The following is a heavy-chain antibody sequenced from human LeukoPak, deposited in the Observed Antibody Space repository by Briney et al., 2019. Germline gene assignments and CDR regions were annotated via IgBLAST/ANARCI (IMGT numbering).Heavy chain of an antibody. Sequence: SETLSLTCTVSGGSISSYYWSWNRQPPGKGLEWIGYIYYSGSTNYNPSLKSRVTTSVDTSKNQFSLKLSSVTAADTAVYYCARVGSGVADYWGQGTLVTVSS. V-gene: IGHV4-59*01. J-gene: IGHJ4*02. CDR2: IYYSGST. CDR1: GGSISSYY. D-gene: IGHD6-19*01. CDR3: ARVGSGVADY.